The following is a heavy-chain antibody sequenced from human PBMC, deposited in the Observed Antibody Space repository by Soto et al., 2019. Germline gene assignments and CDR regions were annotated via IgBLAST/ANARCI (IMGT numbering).Heavy chain of an antibody. Sequence: EVQLLESGGGLVQPGESLRLSCAFSGFIFGNYMMTWVRQAPGKGLEWVSTIRDGGESTYYADSVKGRFTISRDNSKNTLYLQMDSLGVEDTAVYYCAPHVHCSAGSCHYDALDIRGQGTMVTVSS. V-gene: IGHV3-23*01. D-gene: IGHD2-15*01. CDR3: APHVHCSAGSCHYDALDI. CDR1: GFIFGNYM. J-gene: IGHJ3*02. CDR2: IRDGGEST.